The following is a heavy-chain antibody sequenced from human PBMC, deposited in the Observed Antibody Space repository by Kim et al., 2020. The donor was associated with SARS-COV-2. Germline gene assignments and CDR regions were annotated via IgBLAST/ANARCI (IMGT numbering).Heavy chain of an antibody. D-gene: IGHD2-15*01. V-gene: IGHV4-39*01. CDR3: ARHLIARLGYCSGGSCYSDY. CDR2: IYYSGST. J-gene: IGHJ4*02. Sequence: SETLSLTCTVSGGSISSSSYYWGWIRQPPGKGLEWIGSIYYSGSTYYNPSLKSRVTISVDTSKNQFSLKLSSVTAADTAVYYCARHLIARLGYCSGGSCYSDYWGQGTLVTVSS. CDR1: GGSISSSSYY.